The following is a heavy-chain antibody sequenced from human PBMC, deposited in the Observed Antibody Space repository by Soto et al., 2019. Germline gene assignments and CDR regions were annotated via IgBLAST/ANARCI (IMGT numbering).Heavy chain of an antibody. J-gene: IGHJ4*02. D-gene: IGHD3-10*01. CDR3: ARDYRFGELSTPAENFDY. CDR1: GYTFTSYG. V-gene: IGHV1-18*01. Sequence: GASVKVSCKASGYTFTSYGISWVRQAPGQGLEWMGWISAYNGNTNYAQKLQGRVTMTTDTSTSTAYMELRSLRSDDTAVYYCARDYRFGELSTPAENFDYWGQGTLVTVSS. CDR2: ISAYNGNT.